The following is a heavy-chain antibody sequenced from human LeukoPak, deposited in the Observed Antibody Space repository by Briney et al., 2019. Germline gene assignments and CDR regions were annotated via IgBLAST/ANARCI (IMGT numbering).Heavy chain of an antibody. CDR3: ARDPDCSGGSCYSNWFDP. Sequence: PGGSLSLSCAASGFTFNSYEMNWGRQAPGKGLEWVAYIISRGGTIYYADSVKGRFTISRDNAKNSLYLQMNSLRAEDTAVYYCARDPDCSGGSCYSNWFDPWGQGTLVTVSS. CDR1: GFTFNSYE. J-gene: IGHJ5*02. CDR2: IISRGGTI. V-gene: IGHV3-48*03. D-gene: IGHD2-15*01.